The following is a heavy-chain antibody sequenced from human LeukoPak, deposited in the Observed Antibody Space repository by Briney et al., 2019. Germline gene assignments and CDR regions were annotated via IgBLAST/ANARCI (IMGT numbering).Heavy chain of an antibody. CDR1: GFTFSNYA. D-gene: IGHD2-2*01. Sequence: GGSLRLSCAASGFTFSNYAMSWVRQAPGKGLEWVSAISGSGGDTFYTDSVKGRFTISRDNSKNTLYLQMNSLRAEDTAVYYCAKEGSSTGYYYYMDVWGKGTTVTISS. CDR2: ISGSGGDT. CDR3: AKEGSSTGYYYYMDV. V-gene: IGHV3-23*01. J-gene: IGHJ6*03.